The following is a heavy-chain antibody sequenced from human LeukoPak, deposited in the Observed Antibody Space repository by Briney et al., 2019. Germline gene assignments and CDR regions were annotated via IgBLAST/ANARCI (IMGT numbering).Heavy chain of an antibody. V-gene: IGHV3-23*01. J-gene: IGHJ4*02. D-gene: IGHD3-22*01. CDR2: ISDSGTRT. Sequence: GGSLRLSCAASGFTVSSNYMSWVRQAPGKGLEWVAAISDSGTRTFYVDSVKGRFTISRDNSKNTLYLQMNSLRAEDTAVYYCAKDTYDNSIWGQGTLVTVSS. CDR3: AKDTYDNSI. CDR1: GFTVSSNY.